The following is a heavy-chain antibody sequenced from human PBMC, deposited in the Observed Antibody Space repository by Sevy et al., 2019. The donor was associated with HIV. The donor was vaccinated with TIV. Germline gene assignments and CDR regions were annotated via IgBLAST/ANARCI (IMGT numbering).Heavy chain of an antibody. D-gene: IGHD4-17*01. CDR1: GYTFTGYY. Sequence: ASVKVSCKASGYTFTGYYMHWVRQAPGQGLEWMGWINPNSGDTNYAQKFQGRVTMTRDTSISTAYMELSRLRSDDTAVYYCARGHDYGDYFDAFDIWGQGTMVTVSS. CDR3: ARGHDYGDYFDAFDI. V-gene: IGHV1-2*02. J-gene: IGHJ3*02. CDR2: INPNSGDT.